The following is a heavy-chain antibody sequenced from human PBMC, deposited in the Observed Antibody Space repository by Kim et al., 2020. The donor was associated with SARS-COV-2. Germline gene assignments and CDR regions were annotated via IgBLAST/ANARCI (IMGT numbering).Heavy chain of an antibody. Sequence: GGSLRLSCAASGFTFNTYGMNWVRQAPGKGLEWVAVVWIDENNKYYGDSVKGRFTISRDNSKKTMYLQMNSLRAEDTAVYYCAKGRQAITLFGDGMDVWGQGTTVTVSS. V-gene: IGHV3-33*06. J-gene: IGHJ6*02. CDR3: AKGRQAITLFGDGMDV. CDR1: GFTFNTYG. D-gene: IGHD3-10*02. CDR2: VWIDENNK.